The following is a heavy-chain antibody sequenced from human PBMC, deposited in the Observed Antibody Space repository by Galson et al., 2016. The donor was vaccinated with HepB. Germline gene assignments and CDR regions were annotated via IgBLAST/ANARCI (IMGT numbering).Heavy chain of an antibody. Sequence: ETLSLTCAASGGSITTNNWWSWVRQPPGKGLEWMGQIYNSGDTNLNPSLKSRLTMSVDRSKNQFSLKLNSVTAADTALYFCTREAPGDYFDYWGQGVLVTVST. J-gene: IGHJ4*02. CDR2: IYNSGDT. V-gene: IGHV4-4*01. CDR1: GGSITTNNW. CDR3: TREAPGDYFDY.